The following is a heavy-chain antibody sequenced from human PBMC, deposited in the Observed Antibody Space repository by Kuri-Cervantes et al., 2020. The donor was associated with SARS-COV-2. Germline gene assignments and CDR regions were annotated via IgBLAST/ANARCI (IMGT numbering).Heavy chain of an antibody. J-gene: IGHJ4*02. CDR2: LTNDGSDA. D-gene: IGHD4-11*01. CDR3: ARDSMTTRDFDY. CDR1: GFTFSSYW. V-gene: IGHV3-74*01. Sequence: GGSLRLSCVASGFTFSSYWMHWVRQAPGKGLVWVSRLTNDGSDAIFADSVKGRFTISRDNAKNMLYLCMNSLRADDTAVYYCARDSMTTRDFDYWGQGTLVTVSS.